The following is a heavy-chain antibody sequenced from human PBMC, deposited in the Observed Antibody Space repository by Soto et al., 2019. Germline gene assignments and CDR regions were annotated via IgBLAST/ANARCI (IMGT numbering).Heavy chain of an antibody. D-gene: IGHD3-10*01. V-gene: IGHV3-7*03. Sequence: EVQLVESGGGLVQPGGSLRLSCAASGFTFSSYWMTWVRQAPGKGLEWVANIKEDGSEKYHVDSVRGRFTISRENARNPLYLQMNSLRGEDTAVYYCATGSVYNVLDNWGQGTLVTVSS. CDR2: IKEDGSEK. CDR1: GFTFSSYW. CDR3: ATGSVYNVLDN. J-gene: IGHJ4*02.